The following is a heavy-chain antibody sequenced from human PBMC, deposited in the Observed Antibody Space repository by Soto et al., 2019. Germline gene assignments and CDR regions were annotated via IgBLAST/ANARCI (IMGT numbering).Heavy chain of an antibody. CDR1: GGSISSSSYY. V-gene: IGHV4-39*01. Sequence: SETLSLTCTVSGGSISSSSYYWGWIRQPPGKGLEWIGSIYYSGSTYYNPSLKSRVTISVDTSKNQFSLKLSSVTAADTAVYYCARPYDCGVKWYFDLWGRGTLVTVSS. D-gene: IGHD4-17*01. CDR2: IYYSGST. J-gene: IGHJ2*01. CDR3: ARPYDCGVKWYFDL.